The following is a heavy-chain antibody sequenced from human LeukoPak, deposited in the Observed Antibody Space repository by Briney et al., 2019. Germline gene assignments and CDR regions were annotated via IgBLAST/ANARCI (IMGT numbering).Heavy chain of an antibody. V-gene: IGHV1-24*01. D-gene: IGHD2-2*01. CDR2: FDPEDGET. Sequence: ASVKVSCKVSGYTLTELSMHWVRQAPGKGLEWMGGFDPEDGETIYAQKLQGRVTMTEDTSTDTAYMELSSLRSEDTAVYYCATDPLNVVVPAATKFYGMDVWGQGTTVTVSS. CDR3: ATDPLNVVVPAATKFYGMDV. J-gene: IGHJ6*02. CDR1: GYTLTELS.